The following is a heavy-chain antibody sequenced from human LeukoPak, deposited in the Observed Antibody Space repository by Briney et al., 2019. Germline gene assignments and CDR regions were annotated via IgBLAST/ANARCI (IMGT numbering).Heavy chain of an antibody. CDR2: IKQDGSEK. CDR1: AFTFSNYW. D-gene: IGHD4-17*01. Sequence: GGSLRLSCAASAFTFSNYWMSWVRQAPGKGLEWVANIKQDGSEKYYVDSVKGRFTISRDNAKNSLYLQMNSLRAEDTAVYYCARDFYGDYALSAFDIWGQGTMVTVSS. J-gene: IGHJ3*02. CDR3: ARDFYGDYALSAFDI. V-gene: IGHV3-7*01.